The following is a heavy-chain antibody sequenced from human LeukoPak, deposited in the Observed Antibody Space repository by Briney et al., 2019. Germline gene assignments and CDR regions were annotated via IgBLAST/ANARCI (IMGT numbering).Heavy chain of an antibody. CDR2: IYSSGST. CDR3: ARADSSSWSTRDYYYMDV. D-gene: IGHD6-13*01. J-gene: IGHJ6*03. V-gene: IGHV4-4*07. CDR1: GGPISGYY. Sequence: PSETLSLTCTVSGGPISGYYWSWIRQPAGKGLEWIGHIYSSGSTYYNPSLKSRLTMSGDTSKNQFSLKLSSVTAADTAVYYCARADSSSWSTRDYYYMDVWGKGSTVTVSS.